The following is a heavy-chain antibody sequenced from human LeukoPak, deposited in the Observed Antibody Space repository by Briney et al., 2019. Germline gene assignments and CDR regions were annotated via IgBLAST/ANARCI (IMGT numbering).Heavy chain of an antibody. CDR3: ATGDTPYDSSGHYL. V-gene: IGHV1-24*01. CDR1: GNTLTELS. CDR2: FDPEDGET. J-gene: IGHJ4*02. D-gene: IGHD3-22*01. Sequence: ASVKVSCKVSGNTLTELSMHWVRQAPGKGLEWMGGFDPEDGETIYAQKFQGRVTMTEDTSTDTAYMELSSLRSEDTAVYYCATGDTPYDSSGHYLWGQGTLVTVSS.